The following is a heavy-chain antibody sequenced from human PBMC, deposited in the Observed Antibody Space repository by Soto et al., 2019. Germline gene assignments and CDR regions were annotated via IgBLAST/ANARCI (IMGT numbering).Heavy chain of an antibody. J-gene: IGHJ4*02. Sequence: GETLKISCKGSGYSFAGYWITWVRQKPGKGLEWMGRIDPSDSQTYYSPSFRGHVTISATKSITTVFLQWSSLRASDTAMYYCARQIYDSDTGPNFQYYFDSWGQGSPVTVSS. CDR3: ARQIYDSDTGPNFQYYFDS. V-gene: IGHV5-10-1*01. CDR1: GYSFAGYW. D-gene: IGHD3-22*01. CDR2: IDPSDSQT.